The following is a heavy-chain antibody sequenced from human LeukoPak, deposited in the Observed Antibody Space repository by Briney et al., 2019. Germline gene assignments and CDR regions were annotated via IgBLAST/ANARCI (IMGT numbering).Heavy chain of an antibody. D-gene: IGHD5-18*01. CDR1: GGSISSSSYY. CDR2: IYYSGST. V-gene: IGHV4-39*01. J-gene: IGHJ4*02. Sequence: SETLSLTCTVSGGSISSSSYYWGWIRQPPGKGLEWIGNIYYSGSTYYNPSLKSRVTISVDTPENQFSLKLSSVTAADTAVYYCARLGSGYSYGFDYWGQGTLATVSS. CDR3: ARLGSGYSYGFDY.